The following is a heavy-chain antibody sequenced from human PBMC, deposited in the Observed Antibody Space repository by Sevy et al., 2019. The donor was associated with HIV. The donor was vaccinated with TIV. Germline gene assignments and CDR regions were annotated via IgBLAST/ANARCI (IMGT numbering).Heavy chain of an antibody. J-gene: IGHJ6*02. V-gene: IGHV3-30*18. D-gene: IGHD1-26*01. CDR1: GFTFSSYG. CDR2: ISYDGSNK. Sequence: GGSLRLSCAASGFTFSSYGMHWVRQAPGKGLEWVAVISYDGSNKYYADSVKGRFTISRDNSKNTLYLQMNSLRAEDTAVYYCAKELGVGAIIGYYYYGMDVWGQGTTVTVSS. CDR3: AKELGVGAIIGYYYYGMDV.